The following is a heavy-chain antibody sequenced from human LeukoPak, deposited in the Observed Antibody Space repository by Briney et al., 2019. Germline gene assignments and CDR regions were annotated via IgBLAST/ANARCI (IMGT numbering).Heavy chain of an antibody. CDR3: ARDLRIVSGSYLDY. Sequence: PGGSLRLSCAASGFTFNDYYMHWVRQAPGKGLVWVARITGDGSSTKYADSVKGRFISSRDNTKNSLYLQMNSLRAEDTAIYYCARDLRIVSGSYLDYWGQGTLVTVSS. J-gene: IGHJ4*02. D-gene: IGHD1-26*01. CDR2: ITGDGSST. CDR1: GFTFNDYY. V-gene: IGHV3-74*01.